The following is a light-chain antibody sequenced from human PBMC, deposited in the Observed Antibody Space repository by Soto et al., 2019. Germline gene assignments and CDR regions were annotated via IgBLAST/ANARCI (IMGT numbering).Light chain of an antibody. V-gene: IGKV2-28*01. CDR3: MQALQTRLT. J-gene: IGKJ4*01. CDR2: LGS. CDR1: QSLLHSNGYNY. Sequence: DIVMTQSLLSLPVTPGESASISCRSSQSLLHSNGYNYLDWYLQKPGQSPQLLIYLGSNRASGVPDRFSGSGSGTDFTLKISRVEAEDVGVYYCMQALQTRLTFGGGTKVEIK.